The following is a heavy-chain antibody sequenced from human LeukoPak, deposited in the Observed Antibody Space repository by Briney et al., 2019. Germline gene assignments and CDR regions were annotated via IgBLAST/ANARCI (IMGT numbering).Heavy chain of an antibody. CDR2: MNPNSGNT. D-gene: IGHD3-16*01. Sequence: ASVKVSCKASGYTFTSYDINWVRQATGQGLEWMGWMNPNSGNTGYAQKFQGRVTMTRNTSISTAYMELSSLRSEDTAVYYCARGPYDYVWGSLGRRRRNWFDPWGQGTLVTASS. CDR1: GYTFTSYD. V-gene: IGHV1-8*01. J-gene: IGHJ5*02. CDR3: ARGPYDYVWGSLGRRRRNWFDP.